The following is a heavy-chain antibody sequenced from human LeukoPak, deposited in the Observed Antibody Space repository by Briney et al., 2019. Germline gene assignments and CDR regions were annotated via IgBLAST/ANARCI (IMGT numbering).Heavy chain of an antibody. J-gene: IGHJ5*02. Sequence: GGSLRLSCAASGFTLSDHYMDWVRQAPGKGLEWVSSISSSSSYIYYADSVKGRFTISRDNAKNSLYLQMNSLRAEDTAVYYCARELTEYCSSTSCPGSWGQGTLVTVSS. V-gene: IGHV3-21*01. D-gene: IGHD2-2*01. CDR1: GFTLSDHY. CDR3: ARELTEYCSSTSCPGS. CDR2: ISSSSSYI.